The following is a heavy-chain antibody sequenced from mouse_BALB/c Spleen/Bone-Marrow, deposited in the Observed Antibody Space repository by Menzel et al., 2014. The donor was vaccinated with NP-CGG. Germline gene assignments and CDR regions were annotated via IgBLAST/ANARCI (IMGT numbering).Heavy chain of an antibody. D-gene: IGHD2-10*02. CDR2: INPYNGET. Sequence: EVQLQESGPELVKPGASVKISCKASGYSFTGYFMSWVKQSHGKSLEWIGRINPYNGETFYNQKLKGKATLTADKSSSTAHMEFLSLTSEDSAVYYCGRGAKKYGNYLDYWGQGTTLTVSS. CDR3: GRGAKKYGNYLDY. V-gene: IGHV1-37*01. J-gene: IGHJ2*01. CDR1: GYSFTGYF.